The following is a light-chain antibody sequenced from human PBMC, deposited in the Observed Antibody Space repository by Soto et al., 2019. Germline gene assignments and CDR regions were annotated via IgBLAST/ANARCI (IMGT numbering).Light chain of an antibody. V-gene: IGKV1-33*01. CDR2: DAS. CDR1: QGINNY. Sequence: DIQMTQSPSSLSASVGDRVTITCQASQGINNYLNWYQQKPGKAPKLLIYDASNLEAGVPSRFIGSGSGTAFTFTFSSLELEDVGSEYCEQYESLPRGVDPGTTVESK. CDR3: EQYESLPRG. J-gene: IGKJ3*01.